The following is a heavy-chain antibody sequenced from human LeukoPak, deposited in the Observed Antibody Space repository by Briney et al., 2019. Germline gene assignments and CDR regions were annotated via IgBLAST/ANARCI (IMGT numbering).Heavy chain of an antibody. J-gene: IGHJ6*02. CDR2: IYSGGST. CDR3: AKGVAARPYYYYGMDV. D-gene: IGHD6-6*01. Sequence: EGSLRLSCAASGFTVSSNYMSWVRQAPGKGLEWVSVIYSGGSTYYADSVKGRFTISRDNSKNTVSLQMNSLRAEDTAAYYCAKGVAARPYYYYGMDVWGPGTTVTVSS. V-gene: IGHV3-53*01. CDR1: GFTVSSNY.